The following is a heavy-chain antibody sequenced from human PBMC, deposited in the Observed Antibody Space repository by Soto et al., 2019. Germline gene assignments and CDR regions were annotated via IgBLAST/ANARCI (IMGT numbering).Heavy chain of an antibody. V-gene: IGHV1-69*13. D-gene: IGHD5-18*01. CDR2: IIPIFGTA. CDR3: ARSYGDSYGRYYYYGMDV. CDR1: GGTFSSYA. J-gene: IGHJ6*02. Sequence: SVKVSCKASGGTFSSYAISWVRQAPGQGLEWMGGIIPIFGTANYAQKFQGRVTITADESTSTAYMELSSLRSEDTAVYYCARSYGDSYGRYYYYGMDVWGQGTTVTVS.